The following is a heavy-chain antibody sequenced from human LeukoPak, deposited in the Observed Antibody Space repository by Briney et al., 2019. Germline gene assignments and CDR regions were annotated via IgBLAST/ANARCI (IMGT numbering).Heavy chain of an antibody. V-gene: IGHV4-31*03. J-gene: IGHJ4*02. CDR1: GGAISTGAYY. CDR2: IYYSGSS. D-gene: IGHD4-17*01. CDR3: ARDSPDYGDFSFDY. Sequence: SETLSLTCTVSGGAISTGAYYWSWIRQHPGKGLEWIGYIYYSGSSLYNPSLKSRLTLSVDTSKNQFSLQLTSVTAADTAVYYCARDSPDYGDFSFDYWGQGTLVTVSS.